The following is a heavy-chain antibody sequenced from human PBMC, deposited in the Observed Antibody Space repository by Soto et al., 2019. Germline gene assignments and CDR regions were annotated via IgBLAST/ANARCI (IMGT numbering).Heavy chain of an antibody. Sequence: EVQLVESGGGLVQPGGSLRLSCAASGYPFSRYWLTWVRQAPGKGLGWVANINEDGSETYYLDSVRGRFTTSRDNAESSLFLQMNRLRAEDTAVYYCASRFCSVAACYRAGYRVFDYWGPGTVVTVSS. D-gene: IGHD2-15*01. V-gene: IGHV3-7*01. CDR2: INEDGSET. CDR3: ASRFCSVAACYRAGYRVFDY. CDR1: GYPFSRYW. J-gene: IGHJ4*02.